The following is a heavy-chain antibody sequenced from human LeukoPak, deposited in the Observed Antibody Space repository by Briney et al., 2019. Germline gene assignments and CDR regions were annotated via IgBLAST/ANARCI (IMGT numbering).Heavy chain of an antibody. CDR1: GGSISSGGYY. Sequence: PSETLSLTCTVSGGSISSGGYYWSWIRQHPGKGLEWIGYIYYSGSTYYNPSLKSRVTISVDTSKNQFSLKLSSVTAADTAVYYCARDTYDYGDYGARAFDIWGQGTMVTVSS. CDR3: ARDTYDYGDYGARAFDI. CDR2: IYYSGST. J-gene: IGHJ3*02. V-gene: IGHV4-31*03. D-gene: IGHD4-17*01.